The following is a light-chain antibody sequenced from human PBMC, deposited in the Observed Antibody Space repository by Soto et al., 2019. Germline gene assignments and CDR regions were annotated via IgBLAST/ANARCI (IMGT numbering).Light chain of an antibody. CDR2: AAS. V-gene: IGKV1-6*01. Sequence: AIQMTRSPSSLSASVGDRVTITCRASQGVSNDVGWYQQKPGKAPRLLIYAASTLQSGVPSRFSGSQSATDFTLTISSLQPEDFATYYCLQDFAYPLTFGGGTKVEIK. CDR1: QGVSND. CDR3: LQDFAYPLT. J-gene: IGKJ4*01.